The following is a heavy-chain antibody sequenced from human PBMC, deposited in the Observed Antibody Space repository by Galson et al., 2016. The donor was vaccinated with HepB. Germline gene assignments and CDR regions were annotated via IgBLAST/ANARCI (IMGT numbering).Heavy chain of an antibody. CDR1: NASFRGYY. CDR3: ARSPGPGIAAAGLDS. J-gene: IGHJ4*02. D-gene: IGHD6-13*01. CDR2: ITHSGAT. Sequence: SETLSLTCAVYNASFRGYYWTWIRQPPGKGLEWIGEITHSGATNYNPSLRSRVTISVDRSKNQFSLRLGSVTAADTAVYYCARSPGPGIAAAGLDSWGQGALVTVSS. V-gene: IGHV4-34*06.